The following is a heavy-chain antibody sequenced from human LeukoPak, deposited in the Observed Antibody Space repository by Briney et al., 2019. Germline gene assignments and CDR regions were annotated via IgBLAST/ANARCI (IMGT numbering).Heavy chain of an antibody. D-gene: IGHD5-18*01. J-gene: IGHJ6*02. Sequence: SETLSLTCAVYGGAFSGYYWSWIRQPPGKGLEWIGEINHSGSTNYNPSLKSRVTISVDTSKNQFSLKLSSVTAADTAVYYCARDRYSYGGGMDVWGQGTTVTVSS. CDR2: INHSGST. CDR1: GGAFSGYY. CDR3: ARDRYSYGGGMDV. V-gene: IGHV4-34*01.